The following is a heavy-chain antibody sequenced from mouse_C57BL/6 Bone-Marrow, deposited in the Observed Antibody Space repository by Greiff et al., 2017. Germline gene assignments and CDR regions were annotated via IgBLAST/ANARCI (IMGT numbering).Heavy chain of an antibody. CDR2: IDPSDSYT. CDR3: ARGLGRFAY. J-gene: IGHJ3*01. CDR1: GYTFTSYW. D-gene: IGHD4-1*01. Sequence: VQLQQPGAGLVRPGTSVKLSCKASGYTFTSYWRHWVKQRPGQGLEWIGVIDPSDSYTNYNQKFKGKATLTVDTSSSTAYMQLSSLTSEDSAVYYCARGLGRFAYWGQGTLVTVSA. V-gene: IGHV1-59*01.